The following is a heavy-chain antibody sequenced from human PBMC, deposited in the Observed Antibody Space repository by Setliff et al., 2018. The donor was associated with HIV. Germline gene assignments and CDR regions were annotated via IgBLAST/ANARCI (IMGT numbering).Heavy chain of an antibody. J-gene: IGHJ3*02. CDR1: GLSLTNAW. CDR2: IKSQNNGGTI. V-gene: IGHV3-15*01. CDR3: ATIGYCSGTTCRSSFDI. Sequence: RLSCATSGLSLTNAWKSWVRRAPGRGLEWFGRIKSQNNGGTIDFAAPVKGRFIMSRDDSEATVHLQINSLRTEDTAVYYCATIGYCSGTTCRSSFDIWGQGTMVTVSS. D-gene: IGHD2-2*03.